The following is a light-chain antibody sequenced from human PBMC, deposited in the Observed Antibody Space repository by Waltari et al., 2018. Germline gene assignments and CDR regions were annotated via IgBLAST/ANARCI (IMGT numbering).Light chain of an antibody. CDR2: GAS. J-gene: IGKJ2*01. CDR1: QSVSTY. V-gene: IGKV3-11*01. CDR3: QQRVHWPMYT. Sequence: EIVLTQSPATLSLSPGERATLSCSASQSVSTYLAWYQQNPGQVPRLLIYGASNRDTGIPARFSGSGSGTDFTLTISSLEPEDSAVYYCQQRVHWPMYTFGQGTKLEIK.